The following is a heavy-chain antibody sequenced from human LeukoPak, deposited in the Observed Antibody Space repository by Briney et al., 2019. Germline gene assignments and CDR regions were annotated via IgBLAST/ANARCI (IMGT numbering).Heavy chain of an antibody. Sequence: ASVKVSCKASGYTFTGYYIHWVRQAPGQGLEWMGWINPNSGGTNYAQKFQGWVTMTRDTSISTAYMELSRLRPDDTAVYYCARGRHDFDYWGQGTLVTVSS. V-gene: IGHV1-2*04. J-gene: IGHJ4*02. CDR3: ARGRHDFDY. CDR1: GYTFTGYY. CDR2: INPNSGGT.